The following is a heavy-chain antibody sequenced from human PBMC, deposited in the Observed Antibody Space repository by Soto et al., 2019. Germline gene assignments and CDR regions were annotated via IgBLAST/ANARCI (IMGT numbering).Heavy chain of an antibody. CDR1: GFTFSSYA. CDR3: VRNMAAAGTPGY. V-gene: IGHV3-23*01. J-gene: IGHJ4*02. Sequence: GGSLRLSCAASGFTFSSYAMSWVRQAPGKGLEWVSAISGSGGSTYYADSVKGRFTISRDDSKNTLYLQMNSLKTEDTAVYYCVRNMAAAGTPGYWGQGTLVTVSS. CDR2: ISGSGGST. D-gene: IGHD6-13*01.